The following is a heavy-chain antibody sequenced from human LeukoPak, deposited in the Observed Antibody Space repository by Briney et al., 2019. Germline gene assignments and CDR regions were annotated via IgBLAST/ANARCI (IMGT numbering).Heavy chain of an antibody. D-gene: IGHD1-26*01. J-gene: IGHJ4*02. V-gene: IGHV3-23*01. CDR1: GFTFSSYA. CDR3: AKDAVGATAYYFDY. Sequence: GGSLRLSCAASGFTFSSYAMSWVRQAPGKGLEWVSAISGSGGSTYYADSAKGRFAITRDNSKNTLFLQMNSLRAEDTAVYYCAKDAVGATAYYFDYWGQGTLVTVSS. CDR2: ISGSGGST.